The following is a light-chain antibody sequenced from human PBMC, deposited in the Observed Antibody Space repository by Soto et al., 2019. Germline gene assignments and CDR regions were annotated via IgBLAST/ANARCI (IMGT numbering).Light chain of an antibody. J-gene: IGLJ1*01. CDR2: EGT. Sequence: QSALTQPASVSGSPGQSITISCTGTSSDVGSYNLVSWYQQHPGKAPKLMIYEGTKRPSGVSNRFSGSKSGNTASLTISGLQAEDEADYYCCSYAGSSTSPYVFGAGPKLTVL. CDR3: CSYAGSSTSPYV. CDR1: SSDVGSYNL. V-gene: IGLV2-23*01.